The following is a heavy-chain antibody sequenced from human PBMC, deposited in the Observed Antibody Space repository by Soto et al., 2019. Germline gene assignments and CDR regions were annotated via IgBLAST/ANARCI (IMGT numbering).Heavy chain of an antibody. CDR3: ARDQSGAADI. Sequence: QVQLRESGPGLVEPSETLSLTCTVSGDSMSSYYWSWIRQSAGKGLEWMGRISATGTTNYMPSLKSRITLSIDASKSQFSRNLKFVTAADTAVYCCARDQSGAADIWGQGAVVSVS. CDR2: ISATGTT. J-gene: IGHJ3*02. V-gene: IGHV4-4*07. D-gene: IGHD7-27*01. CDR1: GDSMSSYY.